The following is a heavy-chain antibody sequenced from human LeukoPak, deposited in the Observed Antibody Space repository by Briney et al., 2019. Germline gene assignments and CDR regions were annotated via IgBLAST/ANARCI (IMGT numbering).Heavy chain of an antibody. Sequence: SETLSLTCAVSGGSISSNNWWGWVRQPPGKGLEWIGEIYHSGSPNYNPSLKSRVTISVDKSRNHFSLNLSSVTAADTAVYYCARVNINNWHSCDYWGQGTLVTVPS. CDR1: GGSISSNNW. CDR2: IYHSGSP. V-gene: IGHV4-4*02. D-gene: IGHD1-1*01. J-gene: IGHJ4*02. CDR3: ARVNINNWHSCDY.